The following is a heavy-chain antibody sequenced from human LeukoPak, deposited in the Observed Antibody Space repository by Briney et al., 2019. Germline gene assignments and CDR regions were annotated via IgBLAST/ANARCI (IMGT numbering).Heavy chain of an antibody. CDR3: VREGRDTFDY. V-gene: IGHV3-23*01. Sequence: GGSLRLSCAASGFTFSSYAMSWVRQAPGKGLEWVSVVNDAGTTTYYADSVKGRFTISRDNAKKSLYLQMNGLGAEDTAVYSCVREGRDTFDYWGQGTLVTVSS. D-gene: IGHD5-24*01. CDR1: GFTFSSYA. J-gene: IGHJ4*02. CDR2: VNDAGTTT.